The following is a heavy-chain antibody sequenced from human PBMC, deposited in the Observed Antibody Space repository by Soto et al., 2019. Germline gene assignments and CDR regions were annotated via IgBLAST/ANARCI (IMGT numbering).Heavy chain of an antibody. CDR2: ISSTTNYI. Sequence: GGSLRLSCAASGFTFTRYSMNWVRQAPGKGLEWVSSISSTTNYIYYGDSMKGRFTISRDNAKDSLYLEMNSLRAEDTAVYYCARESEDLTSNFDYWGQGTLVTVSS. CDR1: GFTFTRYS. V-gene: IGHV3-21*06. J-gene: IGHJ4*02. CDR3: ARESEDLTSNFDY.